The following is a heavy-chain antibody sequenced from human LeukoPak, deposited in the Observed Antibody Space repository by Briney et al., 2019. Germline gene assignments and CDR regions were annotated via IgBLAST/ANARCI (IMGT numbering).Heavy chain of an antibody. J-gene: IGHJ4*02. CDR3: ARGRRGYSNGPRGETLDY. D-gene: IGHD5-18*01. CDR2: INHSGST. Sequence: SETLSLTCAVYGGSFSGYYWSWIRQPPGKGLEWIGEINHSGSTNYNPSLKSRVTISVDTSKNQFSPKLSSVTAADTAVYYCARGRRGYSNGPRGETLDYWGQGTLVTVSS. CDR1: GGSFSGYY. V-gene: IGHV4-34*01.